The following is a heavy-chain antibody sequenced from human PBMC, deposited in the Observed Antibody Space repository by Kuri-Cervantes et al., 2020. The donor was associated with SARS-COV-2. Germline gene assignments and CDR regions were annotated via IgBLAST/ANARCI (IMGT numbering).Heavy chain of an antibody. Sequence: ASVKVSCKASGYTFTGYYMHWVRQAPGQGLEWTGWINPNSGGTNYAQKFQGRVTMTRDTSISTAYMELSRLRSDDTAVYYCARAYLWSGYYTDYHMDVWGKGTTVTVSS. CDR2: INPNSGGT. J-gene: IGHJ6*03. D-gene: IGHD3-3*01. CDR1: GYTFTGYY. V-gene: IGHV1-2*02. CDR3: ARAYLWSGYYTDYHMDV.